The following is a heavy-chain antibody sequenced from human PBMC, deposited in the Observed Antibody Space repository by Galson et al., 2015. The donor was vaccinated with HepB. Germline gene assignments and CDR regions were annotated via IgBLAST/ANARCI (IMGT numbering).Heavy chain of an antibody. Sequence: SLRLSCAASGFTFSNYWMSWVRQAPGKGLEWVSMISHDGSSKHYADSVKGRFTISRDNSNNTLYLQMNSLGAEDTAVYYCAKDLYSSGWYNYFDPWGQGTLVTVSS. V-gene: IGHV3-30*18. CDR2: ISHDGSSK. CDR3: AKDLYSSGWYNYFDP. J-gene: IGHJ5*02. D-gene: IGHD6-19*01. CDR1: GFTFSNYW.